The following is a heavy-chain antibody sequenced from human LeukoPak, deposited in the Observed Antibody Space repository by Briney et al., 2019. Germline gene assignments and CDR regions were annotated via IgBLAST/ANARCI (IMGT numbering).Heavy chain of an antibody. CDR2: ISGSGGST. J-gene: IGHJ4*02. CDR1: GFTFSSYA. V-gene: IGHV3-23*01. Sequence: GGSLRLSCAASGFTFSSYAMSWVRQAPAKGLEWVSAISGSGGSTYYADSVKGRFTISRDNSKNTLYLQMNSLRAEDTAVYYCAKDLNIVVVEFDYWGQGTLVTVSS. D-gene: IGHD2-15*01. CDR3: AKDLNIVVVEFDY.